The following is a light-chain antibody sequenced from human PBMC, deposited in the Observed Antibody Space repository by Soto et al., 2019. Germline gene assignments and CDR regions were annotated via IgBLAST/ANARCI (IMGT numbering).Light chain of an antibody. CDR3: QQSNSFPIT. V-gene: IGKV1-12*01. J-gene: IGKJ5*01. Sequence: DIPMAQSPSSVSASVGDRVTVTCRASQGISTWLSWYQLKPGEAPKLLIYDASTLQSGVPSRFSGSGSGTDFTLTISSLQPEDFATYYCQQSNSFPITFGQGTRLEIK. CDR1: QGISTW. CDR2: DAS.